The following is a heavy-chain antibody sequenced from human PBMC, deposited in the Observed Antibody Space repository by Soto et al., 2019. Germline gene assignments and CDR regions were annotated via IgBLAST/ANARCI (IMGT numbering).Heavy chain of an antibody. Sequence: QVQLQESGPGLVKPSETLSLTCTVSGGSISSYYWSWIRQPPGKGLEWIGYIYYSGITNYNPSLKRRVTISVDTSRNQFYLKLRSVTAADTAVYYCARYKSNYYYGMDVWGQGTTVTVSS. CDR3: ARYKSNYYYGMDV. J-gene: IGHJ6*02. D-gene: IGHD1-20*01. CDR2: IYYSGIT. CDR1: GGSISSYY. V-gene: IGHV4-59*01.